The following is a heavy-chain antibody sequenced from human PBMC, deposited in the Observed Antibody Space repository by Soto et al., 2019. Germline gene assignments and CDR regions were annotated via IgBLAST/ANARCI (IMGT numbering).Heavy chain of an antibody. Sequence: EVQLLESGGGLVQPGGSLRLSCAASGFTFSSYAMSWVRQAPGKGLEWVSAISGSGGSTYYADSVKGRFTISRDNSKNTLYLKMSSRRAEDTAVYYCVLWPPYYFDYWGQGTLVTVSS. D-gene: IGHD3-10*01. CDR2: ISGSGGST. V-gene: IGHV3-23*01. CDR3: VLWPPYYFDY. CDR1: GFTFSSYA. J-gene: IGHJ4*02.